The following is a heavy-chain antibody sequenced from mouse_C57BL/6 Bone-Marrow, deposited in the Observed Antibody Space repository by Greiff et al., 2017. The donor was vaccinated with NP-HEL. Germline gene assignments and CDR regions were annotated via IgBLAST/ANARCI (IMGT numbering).Heavy chain of an antibody. CDR2: INPSNGGT. V-gene: IGHV1-53*01. J-gene: IGHJ2*01. CDR1: GYTFTSYW. CDR3: ARALYDGFYYFDY. D-gene: IGHD2-3*01. Sequence: VKLQQPGTELVKPGASVKLSCKASGYTFTSYWMHWVKQRPGQGLEWIGNINPSNGGTNYNEKFKSKATLTVDKSSSTAYMQLSSLTSEDSAVYYCARALYDGFYYFDYWGQGTTLTVSS.